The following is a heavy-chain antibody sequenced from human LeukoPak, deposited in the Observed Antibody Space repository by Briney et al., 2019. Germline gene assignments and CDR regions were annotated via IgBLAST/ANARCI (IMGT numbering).Heavy chain of an antibody. CDR1: GFNFSSYS. D-gene: IGHD2-21*02. J-gene: IGHJ3*01. Sequence: PGGSLRLSCAASGFNFSSYSMNWVRQAPGKGLEWVASISNSGIYIYYADPVKGRFTISRDNAKNSLYLEMHSQRDEDTAVYYCAREVTAINTDAFDVWGQGTMVTVSS. CDR3: AREVTAINTDAFDV. V-gene: IGHV3-21*01. CDR2: ISNSGIYI.